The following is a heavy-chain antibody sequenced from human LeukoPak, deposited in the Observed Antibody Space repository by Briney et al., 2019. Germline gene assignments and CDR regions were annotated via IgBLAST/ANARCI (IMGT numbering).Heavy chain of an antibody. D-gene: IGHD3-10*01. V-gene: IGHV3-7*01. J-gene: IGHJ2*01. CDR2: IKQDGSEK. CDR3: ARVKGFVTMVRGVSYWYFDL. CDR1: GFTFSSYW. Sequence: GGSLRLSCAASGFTFSSYWMSWVRQAPGKGLEWVANIKQDGSEKYYVDSVKGRFTISRDNAKNSLYLQMNSLRAEDTAVYYCARVKGFVTMVRGVSYWYFDLWGRGTPVTVSS.